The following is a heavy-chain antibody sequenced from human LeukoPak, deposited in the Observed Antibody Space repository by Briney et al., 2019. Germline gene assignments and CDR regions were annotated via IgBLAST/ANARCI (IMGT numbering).Heavy chain of an antibody. D-gene: IGHD6-13*01. Sequence: SETLSLTCAVYGGSFSGYYWSWIRQPPGKGLEWIGIIYYSGSTYSNPSLRSRVTISVDTSKNQFSLKLSSVTAADTAVYYCARSIAAADTFDYWGQGTLVTVSS. CDR3: ARSIAAADTFDY. J-gene: IGHJ4*02. CDR2: IYYSGST. CDR1: GGSFSGYY. V-gene: IGHV4-34*01.